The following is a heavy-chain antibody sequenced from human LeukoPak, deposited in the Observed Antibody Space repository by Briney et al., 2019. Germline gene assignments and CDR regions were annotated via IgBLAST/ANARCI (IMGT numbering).Heavy chain of an antibody. D-gene: IGHD6-25*01. CDR2: IYSGGST. V-gene: IGHV3-53*01. J-gene: IGHJ3*02. Sequence: PGGSLRLSCAASGFTVSSNYMSWVRQAPGKGLEWVSVIYSGGSTYYADSVKGRFTISRDNSKNTLYLQMNSLRAEDTAVYYCARARIQAAAAFDIWGQGTMVTVSS. CDR3: ARARIQAAAAFDI. CDR1: GFTVSSNY.